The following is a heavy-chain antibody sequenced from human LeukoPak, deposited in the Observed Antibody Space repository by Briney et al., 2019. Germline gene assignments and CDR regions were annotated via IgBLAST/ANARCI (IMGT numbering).Heavy chain of an antibody. CDR1: GFTFSSYA. V-gene: IGHV3-21*01. D-gene: IGHD6-13*01. J-gene: IGHJ4*02. CDR3: AKDGGSSWYFDY. Sequence: GGSLRLSCAASGFTFSSYAMSWVRQAPGKGLEWVSSISSSSSYIYYADSVKGRFTISRDNAKNSLYLQMSSLRAEDTAVYYCAKDGGSSWYFDYWGQGTLVTVSS. CDR2: ISSSSSYI.